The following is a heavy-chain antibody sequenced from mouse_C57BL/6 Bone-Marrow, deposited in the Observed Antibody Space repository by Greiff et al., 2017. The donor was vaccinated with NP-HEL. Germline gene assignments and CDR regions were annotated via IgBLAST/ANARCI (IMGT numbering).Heavy chain of an antibody. V-gene: IGHV5-9*01. CDR2: ISGGGGNT. Sequence: DVHLVESGGGLVKPGGSLKLSCAASGFTFSSYTMSWVRQTPEKRLEWVATISGGGGNTYYPDSVKGRFTISRDNAKNTLYLQMSSLRSEDTALYYCASPITTVVATPSFAYWGQGTLVTVSA. CDR1: GFTFSSYT. D-gene: IGHD1-1*01. CDR3: ASPITTVVATPSFAY. J-gene: IGHJ3*01.